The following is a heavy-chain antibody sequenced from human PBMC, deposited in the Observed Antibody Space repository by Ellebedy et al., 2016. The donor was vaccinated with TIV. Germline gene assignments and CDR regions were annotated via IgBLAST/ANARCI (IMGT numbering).Heavy chain of an antibody. J-gene: IGHJ4*02. CDR3: AGGVRHSYGSGSSDFDY. D-gene: IGHD3-10*01. V-gene: IGHV4-34*01. CDR2: INHTGST. CDR1: GESFSNYY. Sequence: SETLSLTXAVYGESFSNYYWSWIRQPPGKGLEWIGEINHTGSTNYNPSLKSRVTISVDTSKNQFSLKLSSVTAADTAVYYCAGGVRHSYGSGSSDFDYWGQGTLVTVSS.